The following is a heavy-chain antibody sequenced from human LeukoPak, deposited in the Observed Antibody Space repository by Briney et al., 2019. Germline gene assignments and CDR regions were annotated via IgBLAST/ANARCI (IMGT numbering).Heavy chain of an antibody. CDR3: ARGTSPGYYYYYMDV. Sequence: ASVTVSCKASGYTFTGYYMHWVRQAPGQGLEWMGWINPNSGGTNYAQKFQGRVTMTRDTSISTAYMELSRLRSDDTAVYYCARGTSPGYYYYYMDVWGKGTTVTVSS. CDR1: GYTFTGYY. CDR2: INPNSGGT. J-gene: IGHJ6*03. D-gene: IGHD1-14*01. V-gene: IGHV1-2*02.